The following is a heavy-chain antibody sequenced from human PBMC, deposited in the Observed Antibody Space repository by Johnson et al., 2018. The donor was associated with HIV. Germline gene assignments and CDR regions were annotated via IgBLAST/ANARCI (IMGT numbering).Heavy chain of an antibody. Sequence: QEQLVEYGGGVVQPGRSLRLSCAASGFTFSSYAMHWVRQAPGKGLEWVAVISYDGSNKYYADSVKGRFTISRDNSKNTLYLQMNSLRAEDTAVYYCAKDSRYSYGPDAFDIWGQGTMVTVSS. CDR1: GFTFSSYA. J-gene: IGHJ3*02. CDR2: ISYDGSNK. V-gene: IGHV3-30-3*01. D-gene: IGHD5-18*01. CDR3: AKDSRYSYGPDAFDI.